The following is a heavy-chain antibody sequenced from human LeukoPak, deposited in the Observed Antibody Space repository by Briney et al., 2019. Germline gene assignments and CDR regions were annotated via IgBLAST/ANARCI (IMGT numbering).Heavy chain of an antibody. CDR3: ARSVARAEVFDY. CDR2: IHYSGST. J-gene: IGHJ4*02. CDR1: GGSITNYY. Sequence: SETLSLTCTVSGGSITNYYWSWIRQPPGKGLEWIGYIHYSGSTKYKSSLKSRVTISVDTSKNQFSLKLSSVTAADTAVYYCARSVARAEVFDYWGQGTLVTVSS. V-gene: IGHV4-59*08. D-gene: IGHD2-15*01.